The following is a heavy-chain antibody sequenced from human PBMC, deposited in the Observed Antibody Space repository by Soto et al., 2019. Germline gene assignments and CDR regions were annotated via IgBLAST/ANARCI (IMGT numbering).Heavy chain of an antibody. CDR1: GCTFSDYY. CDR2: ISSRGDTI. J-gene: IGHJ4*01. V-gene: IGHV3-11*01. D-gene: IGHD1-1*01. Sequence: PGGSLRLSCAVSGCTFSDYYMSWVRQAPGRGLEWVSYISSRGDTIHYADSVKGRFTMSRDNAKNSLYLQMNSLIAVDTAVYYCARKAGTVDYRGHGTLVTVSS. CDR3: ARKAGTVDY.